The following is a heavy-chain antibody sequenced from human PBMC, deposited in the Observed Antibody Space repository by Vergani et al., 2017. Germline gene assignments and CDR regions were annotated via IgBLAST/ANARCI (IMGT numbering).Heavy chain of an antibody. CDR2: IYVSGIT. Sequence: QVQLQESGPGLVKPSQTLSLTCTVSGASINNDFYYWHWIRQPAGKGLDWIGRIYVSGITDYNSSLQSRVSMSVDTYKKQFSLTLTSVTAAGTAVYYCAGDNMQLRPRAFGLWGQGTMVTVSS. CDR1: GASINNDFYY. CDR3: AGDNMQLRPRAFGL. D-gene: IGHD2-15*01. V-gene: IGHV4-61*02. J-gene: IGHJ3*01.